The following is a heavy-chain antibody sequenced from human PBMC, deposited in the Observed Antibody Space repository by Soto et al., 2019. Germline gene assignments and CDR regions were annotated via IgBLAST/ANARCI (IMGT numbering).Heavy chain of an antibody. CDR2: MYPGDSDT. V-gene: IGHV5-51*01. D-gene: IGHD5-18*01. J-gene: IGHJ4*02. Sequence: GGSLETSRKGSGYIFTTYWIAWVRQMTAKGLGWMGIMYPGDSDTRYSPSFQGQVTISADKSITTAYLKWISLKASDTAVYFCARQPSRGHTNASSADYWGQGNPVTVSS. CDR3: ARQPSRGHTNASSADY. CDR1: GYIFTTYW.